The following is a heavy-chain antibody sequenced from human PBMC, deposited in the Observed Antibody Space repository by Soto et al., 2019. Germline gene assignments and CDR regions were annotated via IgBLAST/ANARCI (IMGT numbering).Heavy chain of an antibody. CDR2: IYYSGST. J-gene: IGHJ3*02. CDR1: GGSISSYY. Sequence: QVQLQASGPGLVKPSETLSLTCTVSGGSISSYYWSWIRQPPGKGLEWIGYIYYSGSTNYNPSLNSRDTISVDTSKNHFSLKLSSVTAADTAVYYCARQYSGGQNDAFDIWGQGTMVTVSS. CDR3: ARQYSGGQNDAFDI. V-gene: IGHV4-59*12. D-gene: IGHD6-19*01.